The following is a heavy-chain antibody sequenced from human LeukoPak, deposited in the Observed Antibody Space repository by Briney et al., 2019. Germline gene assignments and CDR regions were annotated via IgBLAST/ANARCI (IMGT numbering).Heavy chain of an antibody. D-gene: IGHD6-6*01. J-gene: IGHJ4*02. CDR3: ARDPAYSSSSLDY. Sequence: EPSETLSLTCTVSGGSISSGNYYWSWIRQPAGKGLEWIGRIYTSGSTNYNPSLKSRVTISVDTSKNQFSLKLSSVTAADTAVYYCARDPAYSSSSLDYWGQGTLVTVSS. CDR2: IYTSGST. CDR1: GGSISSGNYY. V-gene: IGHV4-61*02.